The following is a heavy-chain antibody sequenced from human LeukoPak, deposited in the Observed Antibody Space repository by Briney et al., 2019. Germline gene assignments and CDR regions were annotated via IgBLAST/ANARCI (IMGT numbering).Heavy chain of an antibody. CDR3: ARESFEEPGTMDH. J-gene: IGHJ4*02. Sequence: SQTLSLTCTVSGGSISSGDYYWSWIRQPPGKGLEWIGYIYYSGSTYYNPSLKSRATIFLDTSMNQFSLRLTSVTAADTALYFCARESFEEPGTMDHWGQGTLVSVSS. D-gene: IGHD4/OR15-4a*01. CDR2: IYYSGST. CDR1: GGSISSGDYY. V-gene: IGHV4-30-4*01.